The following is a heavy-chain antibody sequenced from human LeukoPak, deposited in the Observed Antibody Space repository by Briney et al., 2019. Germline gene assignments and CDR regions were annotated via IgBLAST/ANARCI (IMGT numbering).Heavy chain of an antibody. CDR3: ARAPSLGSGVFY. CDR2: IYHSGSA. V-gene: IGHV4-38-2*02. J-gene: IGHJ4*02. Sequence: PSETLSLTCTVSGYSISSGYYWGWIRQPPGKGLEWIGSIYHSGSAYYNPSLKSRVTISVDTSKNQFSLKLSSVTAADTAVYYCARAPSLGSGVFYWGQGTLVTVSS. D-gene: IGHD2-8*02. CDR1: GYSISSGYY.